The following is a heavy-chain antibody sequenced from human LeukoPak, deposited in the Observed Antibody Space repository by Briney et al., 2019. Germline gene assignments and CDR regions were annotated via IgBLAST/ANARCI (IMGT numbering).Heavy chain of an antibody. CDR3: ARLSAL. V-gene: IGHV1-2*06. Sequence: GASVKVSCKTSGYPFSDYYIHWIRQASGQGLESMGRINPKNGDTKYAQRSQGRLTITMDTSIDTVYMELRSLRYDDTAVYYCARLSALWGQGTLVTVSS. CDR2: INPKNGDT. J-gene: IGHJ4*02. CDR1: GYPFSDYY.